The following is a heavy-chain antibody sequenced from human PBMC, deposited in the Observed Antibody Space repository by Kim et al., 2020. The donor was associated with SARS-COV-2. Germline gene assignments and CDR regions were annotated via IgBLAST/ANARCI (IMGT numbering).Heavy chain of an antibody. J-gene: IGHJ4*02. D-gene: IGHD6-6*01. V-gene: IGHV3-48*02. CDR2: SSSGSTN. Sequence: SSSGSTNYPADSVKGRFTVSRDNAKNSLYLQMNSLRDEDTAVYYCAARLDYWGQGTLVTVSS. CDR3: AARLDY.